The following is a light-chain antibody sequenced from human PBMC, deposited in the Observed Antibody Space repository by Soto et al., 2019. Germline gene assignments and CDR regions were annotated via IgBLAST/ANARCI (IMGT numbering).Light chain of an antibody. V-gene: IGKV3-11*01. J-gene: IGKJ3*01. CDR3: QQRSNLQFIFI. Sequence: EIVLTQSPATLSLSPGERATLSCRASQSVGRFLAWYQQKPGQAPRLLLYEASYRATADPARFSGSGSGTDFTLTIRSLEPKAFAVYSCQQRSNLQFIFIFGPGTTVDIK. CDR2: EAS. CDR1: QSVGRF.